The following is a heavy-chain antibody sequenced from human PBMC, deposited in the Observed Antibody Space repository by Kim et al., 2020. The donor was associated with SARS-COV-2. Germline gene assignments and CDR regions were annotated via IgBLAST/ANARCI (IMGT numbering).Heavy chain of an antibody. V-gene: IGHV5-10-1*01. Sequence: GESLKISCKGSGYSFTSYWISWVRQMPGKGLEWMGRIDPSDSYTNYSPSFQGHVTISADKSISTAYLQWSSLKASDTAMYYCARHKATISSWYGLSPIDAFDIWGQGTMVTVSS. D-gene: IGHD3-9*01. CDR2: IDPSDSYT. CDR3: ARHKATISSWYGLSPIDAFDI. CDR1: GYSFTSYW. J-gene: IGHJ3*02.